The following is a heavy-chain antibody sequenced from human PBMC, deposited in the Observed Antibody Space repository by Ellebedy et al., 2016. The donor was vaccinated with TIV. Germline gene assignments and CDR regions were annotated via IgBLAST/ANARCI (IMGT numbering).Heavy chain of an antibody. CDR3: AKDRVNRNGVYDAFDI. CDR1: GFSFSSYG. Sequence: GGSLRLXXAASGFSFSSYGMHWVRQAPGKGLEWVAAIRYDGSDKSYAESVKGRFTISRDDSKSTFYLHMNSLRVEDTAVYYCAKDRVNRNGVYDAFDIWGQGTMVTVSS. V-gene: IGHV3-30*02. J-gene: IGHJ3*02. D-gene: IGHD2-8*01. CDR2: IRYDGSDK.